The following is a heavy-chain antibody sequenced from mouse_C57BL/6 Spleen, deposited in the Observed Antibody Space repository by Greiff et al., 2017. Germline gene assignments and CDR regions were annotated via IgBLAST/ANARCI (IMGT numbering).Heavy chain of an antibody. V-gene: IGHV1-54*01. CDR1: GYAFTNYL. Sequence: VQLQQSGAELVRPGTSVKVSCKASGYAFTNYLIEWVKQRPGQGLEWIGVINPGSGGTNYNEKFKGKATLTADKSSSTAYMQLSSLTSEDSAVYFCARWGSGNFDYWGQGTTLTVSS. J-gene: IGHJ2*01. CDR2: INPGSGGT. D-gene: IGHD3-1*01. CDR3: ARWGSGNFDY.